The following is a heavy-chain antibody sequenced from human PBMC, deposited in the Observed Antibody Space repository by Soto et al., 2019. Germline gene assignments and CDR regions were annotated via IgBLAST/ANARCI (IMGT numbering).Heavy chain of an antibody. CDR3: ARLSTGFFFMTIRQPPFSMDF. V-gene: IGHV5-10-1*01. CDR1: GYTFSAFW. D-gene: IGHD3-3*01. J-gene: IGHJ6*02. Sequence: GESRKISCQASGYTFSAFWITWVRQMPGKGLEWMATIDPRDSYSNYSLSFQGHVTISADKSIGSAYLHWSTLEASDTAIYYCARLSTGFFFMTIRQPPFSMDFWCPGISVSV. CDR2: IDPRDSYS.